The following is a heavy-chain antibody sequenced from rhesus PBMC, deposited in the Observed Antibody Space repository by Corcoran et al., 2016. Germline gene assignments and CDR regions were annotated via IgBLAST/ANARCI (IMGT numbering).Heavy chain of an antibody. J-gene: IGHJ4*01. Sequence: QVQLQESGPGVVKPSETLSPTCAVSGGSISGYYLWSWIRQPPGKGLEWIGDIYGGSGSTSYNPSHKSRVIISIDTSKNQFSLKLSSVTAADTAVYYCARGRQLVPYYFDYWGQGVLVTVSS. D-gene: IGHD6-25*01. CDR3: ARGRQLVPYYFDY. CDR2: IYGGSGST. V-gene: IGHV4-143*01. CDR1: GGSISGYYL.